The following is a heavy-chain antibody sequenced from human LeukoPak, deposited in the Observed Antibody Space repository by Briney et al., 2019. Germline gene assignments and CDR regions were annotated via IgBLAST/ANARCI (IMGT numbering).Heavy chain of an antibody. CDR1: GFTFSSYG. CDR2: IRYDGRNK. D-gene: IGHD3-10*02. Sequence: GGSLRLSCAASGFTFSSYGMHWVRQAPGKGLEWVAFIRYDGRNKYYADSVKGRFTISRDNSKNTLYLQMNSLRAEDTAVYYCAELGITMIGGVWGKGTTVTISS. CDR3: AELGITMIGGV. V-gene: IGHV3-30*02. J-gene: IGHJ6*04.